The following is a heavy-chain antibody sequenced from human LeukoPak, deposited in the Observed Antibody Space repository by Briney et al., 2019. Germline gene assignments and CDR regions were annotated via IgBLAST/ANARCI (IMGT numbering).Heavy chain of an antibody. J-gene: IGHJ4*02. CDR3: AKVWTREVAAAGTDY. V-gene: IGHV3-23*01. D-gene: IGHD6-13*01. CDR2: ISGSGGST. Sequence: PGGSLRLSCAASGFTFSSYAMSWVRQAPGKGLEWVSAISGSGGSTYYADSVKGRFTISRDNSKNTLYLQMNSLRAEDTAVYYCAKVWTREVAAAGTDYWGQGTLVTVSS. CDR1: GFTFSSYA.